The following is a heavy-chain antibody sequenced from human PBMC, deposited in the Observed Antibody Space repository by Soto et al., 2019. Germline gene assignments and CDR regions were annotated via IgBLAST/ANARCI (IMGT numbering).Heavy chain of an antibody. CDR1: GGSIRSYY. Sequence: SETLSLTCTVSGGSIRSYYWSWIRQPAGKVLEWIWRINASGSSNYNPSLRSLATMSVDTSKNQFSLKLSSVTAADTAVYYCARVGSPHYYGSGSVLGYYYGLDVWGLGTTVTVSS. V-gene: IGHV4-4*07. J-gene: IGHJ6*02. CDR3: ARVGSPHYYGSGSVLGYYYGLDV. CDR2: INASGSS. D-gene: IGHD3-10*01.